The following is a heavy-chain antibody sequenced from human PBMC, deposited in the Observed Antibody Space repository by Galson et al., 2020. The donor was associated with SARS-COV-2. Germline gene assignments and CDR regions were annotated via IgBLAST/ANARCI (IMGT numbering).Heavy chain of an antibody. CDR2: TRNKANSYTT. V-gene: IGHV3-72*01. CDR3: AREGSSSWFVWFDP. Sequence: GESLKISCAASGFTFSDHYMDWVRQAPGKGLEWVGRTRNKANSYTTEYAASVKGRFTISRDDSKNSLYLQMNSLKTEDTAVYYCAREGSSSWFVWFDPWGQGTLVTVSS. D-gene: IGHD6-13*01. CDR1: GFTFSDHY. J-gene: IGHJ5*02.